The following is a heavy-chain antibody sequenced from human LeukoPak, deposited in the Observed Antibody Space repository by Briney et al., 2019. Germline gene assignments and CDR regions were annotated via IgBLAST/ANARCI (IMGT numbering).Heavy chain of an antibody. D-gene: IGHD3-22*01. J-gene: IGHJ5*02. CDR1: GYSFTSYW. V-gene: IGHV5-51*01. CDR3: ARQGTYYYDSSVWFDP. Sequence: GESLKISCNGSGYSFTSYWIGWVRQMPGKGVEWMGIIYPGDSDTRYSPSFQGQVTISADKSISTAYLQWSSLKASDTAMYYCARQGTYYYDSSVWFDPWGQGTLVTVSS. CDR2: IYPGDSDT.